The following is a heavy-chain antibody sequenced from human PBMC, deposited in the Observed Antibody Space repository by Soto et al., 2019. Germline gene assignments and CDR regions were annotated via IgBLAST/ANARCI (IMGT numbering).Heavy chain of an antibody. CDR1: GFTFSRYA. CDR2: ISDSGGRT. D-gene: IGHD2-2*01. Sequence: PGGSLRLSCGASGFTFSRYAMSWVRQAPGKWLEWVSAISDSGGRTYYADSMKGRFTISRDNSKNTMYLQMNSLRAEDTAIYYCAKDLTSTSRTPELWGQGTLVTVSA. CDR3: AKDLTSTSRTPEL. J-gene: IGHJ4*02. V-gene: IGHV3-23*01.